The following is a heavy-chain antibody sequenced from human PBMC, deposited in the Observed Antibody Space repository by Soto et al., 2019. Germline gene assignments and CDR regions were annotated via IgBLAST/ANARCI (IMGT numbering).Heavy chain of an antibody. CDR1: GGSFSGYY. J-gene: IGHJ5*02. CDR3: ARGSAMVRGVRKNWFDP. Sequence: QVQLQQWGAGLLKPSETLSLTCAVYGGSFSGYYWSWIRQPPGKGLEWIGEINHSGSTNYNPSLKSRVTISVDTSKNQFSLKLSAVTAADTAVYYCARGSAMVRGVRKNWFDPWGQGTLVTVSS. CDR2: INHSGST. V-gene: IGHV4-34*01. D-gene: IGHD3-10*01.